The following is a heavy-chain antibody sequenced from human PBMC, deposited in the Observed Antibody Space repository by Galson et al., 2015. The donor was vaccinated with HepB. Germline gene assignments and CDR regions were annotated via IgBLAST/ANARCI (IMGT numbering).Heavy chain of an antibody. Sequence: SLRLSCAASGFTFSSYGMHWVRQAPGKGLEWVAVISYDGSNKYYADSVKGRFTISRDNSKNTLYLQMNSLRAEDTAVYYCANGDYYYYGTDVWGQGTTVTVSS. CDR3: ANGDYYYYGTDV. V-gene: IGHV3-30*18. CDR2: ISYDGSNK. CDR1: GFTFSSYG. J-gene: IGHJ6*02. D-gene: IGHD4-17*01.